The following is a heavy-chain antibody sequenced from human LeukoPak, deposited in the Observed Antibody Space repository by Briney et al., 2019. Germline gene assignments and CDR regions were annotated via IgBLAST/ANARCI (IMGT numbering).Heavy chain of an antibody. V-gene: IGHV3-15*01. CDR2: IKSKANGETT. Sequence: SGGSLRLSCAASGFSFSNAWMTWVRQAPGKGLEWVGRIKSKANGETTDYAAPVKGRFTISRDDSNTMVYLQMNSLTTEDTAVYYCATRPPPYGDFYFDYWGQGALVTVSS. J-gene: IGHJ4*02. CDR3: ATRPPPYGDFYFDY. D-gene: IGHD4-17*01. CDR1: GFSFSNAW.